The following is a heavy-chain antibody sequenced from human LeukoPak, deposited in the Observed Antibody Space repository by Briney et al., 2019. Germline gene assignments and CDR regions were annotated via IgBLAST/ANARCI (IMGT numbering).Heavy chain of an antibody. CDR2: IYSGGST. V-gene: IGHV3-66*02. CDR3: VRDEYGDYYFDY. J-gene: IGHJ4*02. Sequence: GGSLRLSCAASGFTVSSNYMSWVRQAPGKGLEWVSVIYSGGSTYYADSVKGLFTISRDNSKNTLYLQMNSLRAEDTAVYYFVRDEYGDYYFDYWGQGTLVTVSS. D-gene: IGHD4-17*01. CDR1: GFTVSSNY.